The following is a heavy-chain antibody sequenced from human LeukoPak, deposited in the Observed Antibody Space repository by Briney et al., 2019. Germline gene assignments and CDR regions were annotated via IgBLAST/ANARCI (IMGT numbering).Heavy chain of an antibody. CDR1: GGSINTGSYS. J-gene: IGHJ4*02. CDR3: ARHDFYSASYPFDY. CDR2: IYSSGSA. V-gene: IGHV4-39*01. D-gene: IGHD1-26*01. Sequence: SETLSLTCIVSGGSINTGSYSWGWIRQPPGQALEWIGSIYSSGSAHYTPSLKPRATISVDTSRSQFSLKVTSLTAADTAVYYCARHDFYSASYPFDYWGQGTLVVVSS.